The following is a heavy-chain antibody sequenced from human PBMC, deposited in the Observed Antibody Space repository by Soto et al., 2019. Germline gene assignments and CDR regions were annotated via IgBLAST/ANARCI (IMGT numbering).Heavy chain of an antibody. V-gene: IGHV4-34*01. CDR2: INHSGST. D-gene: IGHD2-15*01. J-gene: IGHJ4*02. Sequence: SETLSLTCAVYGGSFSGYYWSWIRQPPGKGLEWIGEINHSGSTNYNPSLKSRVTISVDTSKNQFSLKLSSVTAADTAVYYCARRRSRYCSGGSCPFDYWGQGTLVTVSS. CDR1: GGSFSGYY. CDR3: ARRRSRYCSGGSCPFDY.